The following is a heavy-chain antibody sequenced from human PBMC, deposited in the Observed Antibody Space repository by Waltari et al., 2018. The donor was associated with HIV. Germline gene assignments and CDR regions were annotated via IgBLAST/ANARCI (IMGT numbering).Heavy chain of an antibody. CDR1: GGSISSRSYY. CDR3: ARRSYYDSSGYYFDY. Sequence: QLQLQESGPGLVKPSETLSLTCTVSGGSISSRSYYWGWLRQPPGKGREGIGSIYYSGSTYYNPSLKSRVTISVDTSKNQFSLKLSSVTAADTAVYYCARRSYYDSSGYYFDYWGQGTLVTVSS. J-gene: IGHJ4*02. D-gene: IGHD3-22*01. V-gene: IGHV4-39*01. CDR2: IYYSGST.